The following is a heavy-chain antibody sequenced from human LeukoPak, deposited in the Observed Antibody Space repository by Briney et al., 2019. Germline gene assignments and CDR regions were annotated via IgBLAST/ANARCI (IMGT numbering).Heavy chain of an antibody. J-gene: IGHJ4*02. Sequence: SETLSLTCAVYGGSFSGYYWSWIRQPPGKGLEWIGYIYYSGSTYYNPSLKSRVTISVDTSKNQFSLKLSSVTAADTAVYYCASFSAPYYYDSSGLVHDYWDQGTLVTVSS. CDR3: ASFSAPYYYDSSGLVHDY. V-gene: IGHV4-34*09. CDR2: IYYSGST. CDR1: GGSFSGYY. D-gene: IGHD3-22*01.